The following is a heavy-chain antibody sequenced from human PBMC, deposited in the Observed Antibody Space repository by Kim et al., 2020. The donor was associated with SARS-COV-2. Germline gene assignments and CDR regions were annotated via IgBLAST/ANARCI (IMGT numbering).Heavy chain of an antibody. J-gene: IGHJ4*02. V-gene: IGHV3-74*01. D-gene: IGHD3-16*01. CDR2: EGSLT. Sequence: EGSLTTHADSVKGRFTVSRDNAKNTLYLQMNSLRADDTAVYYCARGLGDFWGRGTLVTVSS. CDR3: ARGLGDF.